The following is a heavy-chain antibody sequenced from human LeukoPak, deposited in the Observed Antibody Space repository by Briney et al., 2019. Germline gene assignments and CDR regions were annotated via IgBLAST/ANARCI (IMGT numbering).Heavy chain of an antibody. D-gene: IGHD6-19*01. Sequence: GGSLRLSCAASGFTFSNYAMHWVRQAPGKGLEWMAVIAYDGSSEYLADSVKGRFTISRDNSKNTLYLQMNSLRPEDTAVYYCAIEDYQSSGWTDAFDIWGQGTMVTVSS. CDR2: IAYDGSSE. CDR3: AIEDYQSSGWTDAFDI. CDR1: GFTFSNYA. V-gene: IGHV3-30-3*01. J-gene: IGHJ3*02.